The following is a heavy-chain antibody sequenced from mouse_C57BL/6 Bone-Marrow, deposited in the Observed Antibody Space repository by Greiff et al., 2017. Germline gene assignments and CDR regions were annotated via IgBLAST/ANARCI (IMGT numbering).Heavy chain of an antibody. D-gene: IGHD1-1*01. CDR2: IYPRSGNT. CDR1: GYTFTSYG. V-gene: IGHV1-81*01. CDR3: ARSSYYFGCSLMDY. J-gene: IGHJ4*01. Sequence: QVQLQQSGAELARPGASVKLSCKASGYTFTSYGISWVKQRTGQGLEWIGEIYPRSGNTYYNEKFKGKATLTADKSSSTAYMELRSLTSEDSSVYFCARSSYYFGCSLMDYWGQGTSVTVSS.